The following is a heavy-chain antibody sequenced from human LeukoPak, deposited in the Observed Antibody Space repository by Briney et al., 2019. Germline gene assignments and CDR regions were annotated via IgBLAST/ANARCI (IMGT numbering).Heavy chain of an antibody. V-gene: IGHV5-51*01. CDR3: ARIWLRAFDI. CDR1: GYSFTNYC. Sequence: GESLKISCKGSGYSFTNYCIAWVRQMPGKGLEWMGIIYPDDSDTSYSPSFQGQVTISADKSISTAYLQWSSLKASDTAMYYCARIWLRAFDIWGQGTMVTVSS. J-gene: IGHJ3*02. D-gene: IGHD3-16*01. CDR2: IYPDDSDT.